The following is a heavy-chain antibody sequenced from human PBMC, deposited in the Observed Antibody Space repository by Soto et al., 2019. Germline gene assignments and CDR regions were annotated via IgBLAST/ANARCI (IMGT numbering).Heavy chain of an antibody. V-gene: IGHV3-9*01. Sequence: ESGGGLVQPGRSLRLSCAASGFTFDDFALYWVRQDPGKGLEWVSVISWNSGSIGYADSVKGRFTISRDNAKNSLYLQMNNLRAEDTALYYCAKGLYASGRLESWGQGTLVTVSS. CDR3: AKGLYASGRLES. CDR2: ISWNSGSI. J-gene: IGHJ4*02. CDR1: GFTFDDFA. D-gene: IGHD3-10*01.